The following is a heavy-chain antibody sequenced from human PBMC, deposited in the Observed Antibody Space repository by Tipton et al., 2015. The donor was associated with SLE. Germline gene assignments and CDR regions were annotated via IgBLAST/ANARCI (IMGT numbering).Heavy chain of an antibody. CDR1: GGSISSYY. V-gene: IGHV4-59*12. D-gene: IGHD3-16*01. CDR3: ARDRFGYNFFDP. Sequence: TLSLTCTVSGGSISSYYWSWIRQPPGKGLEWIGYIHYSGSTNYNPSLKSRVIISVDTSKNQFSLRLSSVTAADTAVYYCARDRFGYNFFDPWGQGTLVTVSS. CDR2: IHYSGST. J-gene: IGHJ5*02.